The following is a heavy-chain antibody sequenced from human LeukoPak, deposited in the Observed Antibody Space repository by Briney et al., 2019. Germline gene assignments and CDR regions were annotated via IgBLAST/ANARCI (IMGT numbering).Heavy chain of an antibody. D-gene: IGHD4/OR15-4a*01. CDR2: IYYTGTT. V-gene: IGHV4-31*03. Sequence: PSQTLSLTCTVSGGSISSGGDYWSLIRQHPGKGLEWIGYIYYTGTTYYNPSLKSRLTISVDTSKNQSSLNLSSMTAADTAVYYCARAAWRGSNSRDAFDIWGQGTVVTVSS. CDR1: GGSISSGGDY. CDR3: ARAAWRGSNSRDAFDI. J-gene: IGHJ3*02.